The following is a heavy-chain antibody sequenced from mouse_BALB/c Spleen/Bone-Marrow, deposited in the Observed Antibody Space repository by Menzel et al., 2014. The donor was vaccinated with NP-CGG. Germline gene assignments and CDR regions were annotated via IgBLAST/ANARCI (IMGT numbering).Heavy chain of an antibody. CDR2: IRNKAYGYTT. V-gene: IGHV7-3*02. CDR3: ARFPMDH. Sequence: EVKLVESGGGLVQPGGSLRLSCTTSGFTFTDYYMSWVRQPPGKALEWLAFIRNKAYGYTTEYSASVRGRFTISRDNSQSILYLQMNTLRAEDSATYYCARFPMDHWGQGTSVTVSS. J-gene: IGHJ4*01. CDR1: GFTFTDYY.